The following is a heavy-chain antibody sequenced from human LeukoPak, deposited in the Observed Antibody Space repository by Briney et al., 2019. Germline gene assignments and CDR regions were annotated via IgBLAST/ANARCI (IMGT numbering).Heavy chain of an antibody. CDR2: ISAYNGNT. V-gene: IGHV1-18*01. CDR3: ARVIITIFGSRRFDP. D-gene: IGHD3-3*01. Sequence: GASVKVSCKASGYTFTSYGISWVRQAPGQGLEWMGWISAYNGNTNYAQKLQGRVTMTTDTSTSTAYMELRSLRSDDTAVYYCARVIITIFGSRRFDPWGQGTLVTVSS. CDR1: GYTFTSYG. J-gene: IGHJ5*02.